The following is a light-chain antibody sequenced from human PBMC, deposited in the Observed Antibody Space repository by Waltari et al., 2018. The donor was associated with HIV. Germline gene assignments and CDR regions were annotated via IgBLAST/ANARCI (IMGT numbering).Light chain of an antibody. CDR3: QQYYITQYS. Sequence: DILMIQSPDSLAVSLGVRAIYTCKSSQSILNSSNNKNYLAWYQQKPGQTPKLLIYWASTRESGVPDRFSGSGSGTDFTLTISSLQAEDVAVYYCQQYYITQYSFGQGTKLEIK. CDR2: WAS. J-gene: IGKJ2*03. V-gene: IGKV4-1*01. CDR1: QSILNSSNNKNY.